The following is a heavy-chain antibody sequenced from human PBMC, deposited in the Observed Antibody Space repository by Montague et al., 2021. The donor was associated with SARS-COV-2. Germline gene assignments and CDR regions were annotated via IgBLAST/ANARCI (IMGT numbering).Heavy chain of an antibody. CDR2: VKHSGDT. D-gene: IGHD1-1*01. CDR3: ARLGDGVEPSPILGLGLFYYYYYIDI. V-gene: IGHV4-34*01. J-gene: IGHJ6*03. Sequence: SETLSLTCAVRGGSFSGYSWIWIRQPPGKGLEWIGEVKHSGDTKYNTSLKSRVAISIDTSKNQFSLKLSSVTAPDTAVYYCARLGDGVEPSPILGLGLFYYYYYIDIWGKGTAVTVSS. CDR1: GGSFSGYS.